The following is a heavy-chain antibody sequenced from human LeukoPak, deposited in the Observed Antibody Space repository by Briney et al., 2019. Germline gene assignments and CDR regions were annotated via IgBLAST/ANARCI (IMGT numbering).Heavy chain of an antibody. J-gene: IGHJ6*04. Sequence: PGGSLRLSCAASGFTFINAWMNWVRQAPGKGLEWISSITSSSSYTFYADSVKGRFTISRDNAKNSLYLQMNSLRAEDTAVYYCAELGITMIGGVWGKGTTVTISS. CDR1: GFTFINAW. V-gene: IGHV3-21*01. CDR3: AELGITMIGGV. CDR2: ITSSSSYT. D-gene: IGHD3-10*02.